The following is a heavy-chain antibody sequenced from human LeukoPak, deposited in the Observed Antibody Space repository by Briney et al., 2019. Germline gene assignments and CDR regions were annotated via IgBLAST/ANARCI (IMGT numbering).Heavy chain of an antibody. V-gene: IGHV3-21*06. CDR2: ISSTSAYI. J-gene: IGHJ6*03. Sequence: GGPLTLSSAASGFAFCTYSMIWLRPAPGKGRVGCSYISSTSAYICNADSLKGRYTISRDNAKNPQYPQTNSLRAEGTAVYCWARGGYSHGRYYYYMDVWGVGTAVTVSS. CDR3: ARGGYSHGRYYYYMDV. CDR1: GFAFCTYS. D-gene: IGHD5-18*01.